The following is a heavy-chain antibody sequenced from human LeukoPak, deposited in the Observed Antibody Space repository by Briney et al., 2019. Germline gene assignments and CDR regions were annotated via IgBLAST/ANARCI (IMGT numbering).Heavy chain of an antibody. J-gene: IGHJ4*02. CDR1: GGTFSSYA. CDR3: ARGGQLWFRATRLDY. Sequence: ASVKVSCEASGGTFSSYAISWVRQAPGQGLEWMGGIIPIFGTANYAQKFQGRVTITADESTSTAYMELSSLRSEDTAVYYCARGGQLWFRATRLDYWGQGTLVTVSS. V-gene: IGHV1-69*01. CDR2: IIPIFGTA. D-gene: IGHD5-18*01.